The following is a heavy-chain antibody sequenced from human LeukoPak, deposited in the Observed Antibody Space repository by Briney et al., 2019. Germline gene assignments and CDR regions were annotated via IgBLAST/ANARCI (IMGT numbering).Heavy chain of an antibody. D-gene: IGHD4-23*01. V-gene: IGHV4-4*08. J-gene: IGHJ3*02. CDR2: IYSSGYS. Sequence: SETLSLTCIISGGSISSYYWSWIRQPPGKGLEWIGYIYSSGYSNYNPSLKSRVTISVDTSKNQFSLKLSSVTAADTAVYYCARDGGYGGNSYDAFDIWGQGTMVTVSS. CDR3: ARDGGYGGNSYDAFDI. CDR1: GGSISSYY.